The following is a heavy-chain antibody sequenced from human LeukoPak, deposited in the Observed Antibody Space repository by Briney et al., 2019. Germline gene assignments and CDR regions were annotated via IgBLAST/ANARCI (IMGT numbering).Heavy chain of an antibody. J-gene: IGHJ4*02. D-gene: IGHD3-3*02. V-gene: IGHV3-21*01. CDR3: ARGALLEWLTFFDY. CDR2: ISSSSSYI. Sequence: GGSLRLSCAASGFTFSSYSMNWVRQAPGKGLEWVSSISSSSSYIYYADSVKGRFTISRDNAKNSLYLQMNSLRAEDTAVYYCARGALLEWLTFFDYWGQGTLVTVSS. CDR1: GFTFSSYS.